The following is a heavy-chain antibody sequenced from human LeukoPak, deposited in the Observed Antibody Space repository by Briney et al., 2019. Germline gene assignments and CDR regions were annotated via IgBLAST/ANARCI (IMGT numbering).Heavy chain of an antibody. CDR2: INPNSGGT. D-gene: IGHD3-10*01. J-gene: IGHJ5*02. Sequence: ASVKVSCKASGYTFTGYYMHWVRQAPGQGLEWMGWINPNSGGTNYAQKFQGRVTMTRDTPISTAYMELSRLRSDDTAVYYCARDNYGSGSYYIFRSQTPNWFDPWGQGTLVTVSS. CDR3: ARDNYGSGSYYIFRSQTPNWFDP. V-gene: IGHV1-2*02. CDR1: GYTFTGYY.